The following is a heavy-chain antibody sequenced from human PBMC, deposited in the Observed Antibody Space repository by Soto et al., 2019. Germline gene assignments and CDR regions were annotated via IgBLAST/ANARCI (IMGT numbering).Heavy chain of an antibody. CDR1: GFTFSSYA. D-gene: IGHD3-9*01. CDR3: ARDWETSATGLIDS. V-gene: IGHV3-30-3*01. CDR2: TSYDGSNK. J-gene: IGHJ4*02. Sequence: SLRLSCVASGFTFSSYALHWVRQAPGKGLEWVAVTSYDGSNKYYADSVGGRFTISRDNSKNTLYLQTSSLTTEDTAMYYCARDWETSATGLIDSWGQGTLVTVSS.